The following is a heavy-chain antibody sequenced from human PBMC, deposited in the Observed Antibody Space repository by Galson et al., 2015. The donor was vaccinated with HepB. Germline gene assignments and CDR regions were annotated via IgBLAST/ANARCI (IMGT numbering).Heavy chain of an antibody. V-gene: IGHV4-39*07. CDR2: IFYSGRS. D-gene: IGHD2/OR15-2a*01. J-gene: IGHJ6*03. CDR3: ARSVGPLLYYVDV. CDR1: GGSIASNGYF. Sequence: SETLSLTCTVSGGSIASNGYFWDWIRQPPGKGLEWIGSIFYSGRSLYNPSLESRATILLDTSKSQFSLKLSSVTAADTAVYYCARSVGPLLYYVDVWGKGTMVTVSS.